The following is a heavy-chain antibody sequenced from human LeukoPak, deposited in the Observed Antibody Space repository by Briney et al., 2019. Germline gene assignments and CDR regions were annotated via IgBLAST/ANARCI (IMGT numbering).Heavy chain of an antibody. CDR1: GFTLSDSF. V-gene: IGHV3-11*01. CDR3: ARGDSSGVPDY. J-gene: IGHJ4*02. Sequence: GGSPRLSCAASGFTLSDSFMNWIRQAPGKGLEWLSYISHSGSNLDYAESVRGRFTISRDNANHSLYLQINSLRAEDTAVYYCARGDSSGVPDYWGQGTLVTVSS. CDR2: ISHSGSNL. D-gene: IGHD3-22*01.